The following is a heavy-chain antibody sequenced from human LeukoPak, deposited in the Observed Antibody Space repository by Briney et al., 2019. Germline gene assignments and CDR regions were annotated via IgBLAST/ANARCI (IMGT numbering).Heavy chain of an antibody. CDR1: GFTFSSYA. J-gene: IGHJ4*02. CDR2: ISGSGSST. D-gene: IGHD3-22*01. V-gene: IGHV3-23*01. Sequence: QPGGSLRLSCAASGFTFSSYAMSWVRQAPGKGLEWVSTISGSGSSTYYADSVKGRFTISRDNSKNTLYLQMNGLRAEDTAVYYCATDGKLGYYDTSGFFPDYWGQGTLVTVSS. CDR3: ATDGKLGYYDTSGFFPDY.